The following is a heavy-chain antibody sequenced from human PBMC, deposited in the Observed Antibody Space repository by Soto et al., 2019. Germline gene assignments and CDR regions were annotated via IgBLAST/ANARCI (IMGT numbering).Heavy chain of an antibody. Sequence: EVQLLESGGSLAQPGGSPRLSCAASGFTFSTSAMSWVRQTPGKGLEWVSTLRGGEGSTYYAESVKGRFTVSRDNSRNTLYLQMNSLRAEDTATYYCAKGGRDQLLCYFDSWGRGILVTVSS. CDR2: LRGGEGST. D-gene: IGHD2-2*01. CDR1: GFTFSTSA. CDR3: AKGGRDQLLCYFDS. J-gene: IGHJ4*02. V-gene: IGHV3-23*01.